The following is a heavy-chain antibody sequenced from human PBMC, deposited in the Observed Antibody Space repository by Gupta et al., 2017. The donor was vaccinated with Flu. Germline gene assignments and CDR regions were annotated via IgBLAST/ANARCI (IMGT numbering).Heavy chain of an antibody. CDR1: GFTFINAY. CDR2: IKSLDDGGTT. CDR3: TTDLSGGYAFDI. J-gene: IGHJ3*02. Sequence: EVQLVESGGGLVKPGGSLRLSCAASGFTFINAYMSWVRQAPGKGLDWVGRIKSLDDGGTTDYAAFVKGRFTISRDDSRNTLYLQMHSLRPEDTAVYYCTTDLSGGYAFDIWGQGTGDTVSS. D-gene: IGHD1-26*01. V-gene: IGHV3-15*01.